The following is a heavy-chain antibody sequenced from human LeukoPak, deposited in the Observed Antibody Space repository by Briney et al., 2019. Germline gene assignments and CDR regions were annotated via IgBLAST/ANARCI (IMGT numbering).Heavy chain of an antibody. Sequence: PSETLSLTCAVYGGSFSGYYWSWIRQPPGKGLEWIGSIYYSGSTSYNPSLKSRVTISVDTSKNQFSLKLSSVTAADTAVYYCARDRTGIMPGYWGQGTLVTVSS. V-gene: IGHV4-34*01. CDR2: IYYSGST. D-gene: IGHD3-16*01. J-gene: IGHJ4*02. CDR1: GGSFSGYY. CDR3: ARDRTGIMPGY.